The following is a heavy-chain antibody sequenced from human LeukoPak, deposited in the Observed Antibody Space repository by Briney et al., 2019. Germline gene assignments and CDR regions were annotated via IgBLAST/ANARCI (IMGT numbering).Heavy chain of an antibody. CDR2: INHSGST. CDR1: GGSFSGYY. Sequence: SETVSLTCAVYGGSFSGYYWSWIRQPPGKGLEWIGEINHSGSTNYNPSLKSRVHISVDRSKNQFSLKLSSVTAADTAVYYCARHGPYSSGWYLSKGNWFDPWGQGTLVTVSS. CDR3: ARHGPYSSGWYLSKGNWFDP. J-gene: IGHJ5*02. D-gene: IGHD6-19*01. V-gene: IGHV4-34*01.